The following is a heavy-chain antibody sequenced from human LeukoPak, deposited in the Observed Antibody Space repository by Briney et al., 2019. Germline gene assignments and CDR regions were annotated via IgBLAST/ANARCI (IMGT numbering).Heavy chain of an antibody. CDR3: ARNSPWVGSSPFDY. CDR1: GGSFSGYY. CDR2: INHSGST. D-gene: IGHD6-6*01. J-gene: IGHJ4*02. Sequence: PSETLSLTCAVYGGSFSGYYWSWIRQPPGKGLEWIGEINHSGSTNYKPSLKSRVTISADTSKNQFSLKLSSVTAADTAVYYCARNSPWVGSSPFDYWGQGTLVTVSS. V-gene: IGHV4-34*01.